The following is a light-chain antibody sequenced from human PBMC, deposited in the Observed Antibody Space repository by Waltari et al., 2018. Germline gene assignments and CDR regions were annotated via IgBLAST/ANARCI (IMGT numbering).Light chain of an antibody. J-gene: IGKJ2*03. Sequence: DIVMTQTPLSLPVTLGEPASISCRSSQSLLDSEDGNTYLEWYLQKPGQSPQLLIYEVSNRAAGVPDRFSGSVSDTDFTLKISRVEAEDVGVYYCMQALEFPYSFGQGTKVEIK. CDR3: MQALEFPYS. V-gene: IGKV2-40*01. CDR2: EVS. CDR1: QSLLDSEDGNTY.